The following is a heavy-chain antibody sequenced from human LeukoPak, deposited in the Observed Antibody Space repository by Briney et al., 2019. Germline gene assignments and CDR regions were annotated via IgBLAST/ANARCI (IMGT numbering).Heavy chain of an antibody. Sequence: GGSLRLSCAVSGLTFSDYYVSWTRQAPGKGPELVSYISPSGSSIFYVDSVKGRFTISRDNAKNSLYLQMNSLRAGDTAVYYCARDTAQDYYYYYGMDVWGQGTTVTVPS. CDR3: ARDTAQDYYYYYGMDV. V-gene: IGHV3-11*04. CDR1: GLTFSDYY. D-gene: IGHD5-18*01. CDR2: ISPSGSSI. J-gene: IGHJ6*02.